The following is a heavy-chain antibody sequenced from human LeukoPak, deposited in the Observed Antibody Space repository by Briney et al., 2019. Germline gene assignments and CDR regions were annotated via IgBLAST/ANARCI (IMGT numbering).Heavy chain of an antibody. CDR3: ARDRRAAAGTPYFDY. CDR1: GYTFTSYD. D-gene: IGHD6-13*01. V-gene: IGHV1-2*02. J-gene: IGHJ4*02. CDR2: INPNSGGT. Sequence: GASVKVSCKASGYTFTSYDINWVRQATGQGLEWMGWINPNSGGTNYAQKFQGRVTMTRDTSISTAYMELSRLRSDDTAVYYCARDRRAAAGTPYFDYWGQGTLVTVSS.